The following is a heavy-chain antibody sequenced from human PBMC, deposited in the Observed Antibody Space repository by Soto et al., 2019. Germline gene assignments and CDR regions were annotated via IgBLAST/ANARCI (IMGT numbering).Heavy chain of an antibody. D-gene: IGHD1-26*01. CDR2: IYYSGST. CDR3: AGGPVGFKDV. J-gene: IGHJ6*02. CDR1: GGSIRSDGTY. V-gene: IGHV4-31*01. Sequence: QVQLQESGPGLVKPSQTLSLTCSVSGGSIRSDGTYWSWIRQHPGKGLEWIGYIYYSGSTYYNPSLKXXVXIXADTSKKQFSLKLRSVTAADTAVYYCAGGPVGFKDVWGQGTTVTVSS.